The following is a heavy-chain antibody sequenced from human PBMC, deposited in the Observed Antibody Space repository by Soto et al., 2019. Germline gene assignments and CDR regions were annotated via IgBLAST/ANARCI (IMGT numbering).Heavy chain of an antibody. J-gene: IGHJ3*02. CDR1: GFTFSSYS. Sequence: GGSLRLSCAASGFTFSSYSMNWFRQAPGKGLEWVSYISSSSSTIYYADSVKGRFTISRDNAKNSLYLQMNSLRAEDTAVYYWARPDPRDGSDAFEIWGKGKMVPV. CDR3: ARPDPRDGSDAFEI. V-gene: IGHV3-48*01. CDR2: ISSSSSTI.